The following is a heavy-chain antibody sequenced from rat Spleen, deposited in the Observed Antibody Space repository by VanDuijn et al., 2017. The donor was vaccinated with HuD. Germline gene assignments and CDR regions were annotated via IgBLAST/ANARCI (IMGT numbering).Heavy chain of an antibody. Sequence: EVKLVESGGGLVQPGRALKLSCVASGFNFNDYWMGWVRQAPGKGLEWIGEINQDSRTIKYIPYLKDKVTISRDNAQNTLYLQMSKLGSEDTAIYYCVREELGVNYWGQGVMVTVSS. CDR3: VREELGVNY. D-gene: IGHD4-5*01. J-gene: IGHJ2*01. CDR2: INQDSRTI. CDR1: GFNFNDYW. V-gene: IGHV4-2*01.